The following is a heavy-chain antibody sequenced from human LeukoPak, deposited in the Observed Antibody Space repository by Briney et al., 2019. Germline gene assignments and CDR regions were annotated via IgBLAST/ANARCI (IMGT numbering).Heavy chain of an antibody. D-gene: IGHD5-18*01. CDR2: ISPNSGGT. CDR3: ARGRKYTSGYRVTELGSGYSDY. J-gene: IGHJ4*02. CDR1: GYTFTDYY. Sequence: GASVKVSCKASGYTFTDYYMHWVRQAPGQGLEWMGWISPNSGGTNYAQKFQGRVTMTRDTSISTAYMELSRLRSDDTAVYYCARGRKYTSGYRVTELGSGYSDYWGQGTLVTVSS. V-gene: IGHV1-2*02.